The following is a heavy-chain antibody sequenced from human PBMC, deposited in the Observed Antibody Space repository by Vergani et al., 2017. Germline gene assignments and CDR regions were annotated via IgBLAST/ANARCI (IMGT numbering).Heavy chain of an antibody. Sequence: EVQLVESGGGLVKPGGSLRLSCAASGFTFSSYSMNWVRQAPGKGLEWVSSISSSSSYIYYADSVKGRFTISRDNAKNSLYLQMNSLRAEETAVYYCAGVSLHCSSTSCAGGWGQGTLVTVSS. CDR1: GFTFSSYS. J-gene: IGHJ4*02. D-gene: IGHD2-2*01. CDR2: ISSSSSYI. CDR3: AGVSLHCSSTSCAGG. V-gene: IGHV3-21*01.